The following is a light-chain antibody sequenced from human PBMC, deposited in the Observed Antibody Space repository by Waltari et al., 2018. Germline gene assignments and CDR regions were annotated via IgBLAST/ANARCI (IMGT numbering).Light chain of an antibody. CDR1: SSTIGNNA. Sequence: QSVLIQPPSASGTPGQRVPIPCSGRSSTIGNNAFTWYQQVPGTAPKLLIYTYNERPSGVPDRVSGSKSGTSASLAINGLQSEDEADYYCTSWDESLNGWVIGGGTKLTVL. CDR2: TYN. J-gene: IGLJ3*02. V-gene: IGLV1-44*01. CDR3: TSWDESLNGWV.